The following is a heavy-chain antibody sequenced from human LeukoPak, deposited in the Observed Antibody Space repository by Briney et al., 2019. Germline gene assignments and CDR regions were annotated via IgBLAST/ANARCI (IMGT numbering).Heavy chain of an antibody. Sequence: GGSLRLSCAASGFTFSSYAMHWVRQAPGKGLEWVAVIWYDGSNKYYADSVKGRFTISRDNSKNTLYLQMNSLRAEDTAVYYCARDRVPAALDYWGQGTLVTVSS. V-gene: IGHV3-33*08. CDR3: ARDRVPAALDY. D-gene: IGHD2-2*01. J-gene: IGHJ4*02. CDR2: IWYDGSNK. CDR1: GFTFSSYA.